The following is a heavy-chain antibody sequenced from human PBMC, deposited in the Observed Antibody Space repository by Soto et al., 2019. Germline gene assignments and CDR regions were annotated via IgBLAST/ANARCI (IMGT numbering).Heavy chain of an antibody. J-gene: IGHJ4*02. CDR3: ASGEYSSSSRGYYFDY. CDR2: IYSGGST. CDR1: GFTVSSNY. V-gene: IGHV3-66*01. Sequence: EVQLVESGGGLVQPGGSLRLSCAASGFTVSSNYMSWVRQAPGKGLEWVSVIYSGGSTYYADSVKGRFTISRDNSKNTLYLQMNSLRAEDTAVYYCASGEYSSSSRGYYFDYWGQGTLVTVSS. D-gene: IGHD6-6*01.